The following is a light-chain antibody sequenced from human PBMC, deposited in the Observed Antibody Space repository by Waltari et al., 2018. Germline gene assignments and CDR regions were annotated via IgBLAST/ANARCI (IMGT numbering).Light chain of an antibody. CDR1: QTVRTTY. V-gene: IGKV3-20*01. J-gene: IGKJ4*01. CDR3: QQYDISPLT. Sequence: CRASQTVRTTYVAWDQQEPGQAPTLLIYGASSRATGIPDRFSGSGSGTDFSLTISSLEPEDFAVYYCQQYDISPLTFGGGTKVEIK. CDR2: GAS.